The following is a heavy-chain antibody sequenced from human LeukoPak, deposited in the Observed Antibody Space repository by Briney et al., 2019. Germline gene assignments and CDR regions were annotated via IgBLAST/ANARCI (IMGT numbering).Heavy chain of an antibody. CDR2: INTNTGNP. CDR3: ARGFKRDYVWGSYRYLDY. Sequence: ASVKVSGKASGYTFTSYAMNWVRQAPGQGLEWMGWINTNTGNPTYAQGFTGRFVFSLDTSVSTAYLQISSLKAEDTAVYYCARGFKRDYVWGSYRYLDYWGQGTLVTVSS. CDR1: GYTFTSYA. J-gene: IGHJ4*02. V-gene: IGHV7-4-1*02. D-gene: IGHD3-16*02.